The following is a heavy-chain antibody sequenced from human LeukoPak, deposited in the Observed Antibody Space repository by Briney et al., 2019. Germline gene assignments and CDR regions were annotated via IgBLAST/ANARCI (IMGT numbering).Heavy chain of an antibody. J-gene: IGHJ5*02. V-gene: IGHV3-53*04. CDR2: IYSGADT. CDR3: ARAQYCSGGSCYSGTLGS. CDR1: GFTVSGNY. D-gene: IGHD2-15*01. Sequence: PGGSLRLSCAAPGFTVSGNYMSWVRQAPGKGLEWVSVIYSGADTYYADSVKGRFTISRHSSQNTVYLQMNSLRAEDTAVYYCARAQYCSGGSCYSGTLGSWGQGTLVTVSS.